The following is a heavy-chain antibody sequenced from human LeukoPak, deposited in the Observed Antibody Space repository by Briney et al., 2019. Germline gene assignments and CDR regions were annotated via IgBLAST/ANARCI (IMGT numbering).Heavy chain of an antibody. CDR1: GFTFSSYA. CDR3: ARDGARILWFGEMDFDY. J-gene: IGHJ4*02. D-gene: IGHD3-10*01. Sequence: PGGSLRLSCEGSGFTFSSYAMHWVRQAPGKGLEWVAVISYDGSNKYYADSVKGRFTISRDNSKNTLYLQMNSLRAEDTAVYYCARDGARILWFGEMDFDYWGQGTLVTVSS. V-gene: IGHV3-30*04. CDR2: ISYDGSNK.